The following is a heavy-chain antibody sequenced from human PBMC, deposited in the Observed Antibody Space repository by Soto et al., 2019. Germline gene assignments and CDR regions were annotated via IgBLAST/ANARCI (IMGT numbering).Heavy chain of an antibody. J-gene: IGHJ4*02. D-gene: IGHD4-17*01. CDR3: ARTSDFGDYAWVY. V-gene: IGHV1-69*19. CDR1: GGIFSRYV. Sequence: QVQLVQSGAEVKTHGSSVKVSCQASGGIFSRYVMNWVRQAPGQGLEWMGGTIPLFGTANYAQKFQGRVTITADQSTRTAYMELSNLRSEDTAVYYCARTSDFGDYAWVYWGQGTLVTVSS. CDR2: TIPLFGTA.